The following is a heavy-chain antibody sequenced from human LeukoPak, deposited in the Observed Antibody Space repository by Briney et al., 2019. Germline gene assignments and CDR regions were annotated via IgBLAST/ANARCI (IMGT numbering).Heavy chain of an antibody. CDR2: IYYSGST. V-gene: IGHV4-31*03. D-gene: IGHD3-10*01. CDR3: ARASTVRNGFDY. CDR1: GGSISSGGYY. Sequence: PSETLSLTCTVSGGSISSGGYYWNWIRQHPGKGLEWIGYIYYSGSTYYNPSLKCRVTISVDTSENQFSLKLSSVTAADTALYYCARASTVRNGFDYWGQGTLVTVSS. J-gene: IGHJ4*02.